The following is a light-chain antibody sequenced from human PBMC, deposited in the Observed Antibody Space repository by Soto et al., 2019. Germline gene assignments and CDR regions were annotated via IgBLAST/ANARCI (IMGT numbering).Light chain of an antibody. CDR2: DAS. CDR1: QSISNY. CDR3: QQRSNWTPLT. V-gene: IGKV3-11*01. Sequence: EIVLTQSPATLSLSPGERATLSCRASQSISNYLVWYQQKPGQAPRLLIYDASNRATGIPARFSGSGSGTDLTLTISSLEPEDFAIYYCQQRSNWTPLTFGGGNKVEIK. J-gene: IGKJ4*01.